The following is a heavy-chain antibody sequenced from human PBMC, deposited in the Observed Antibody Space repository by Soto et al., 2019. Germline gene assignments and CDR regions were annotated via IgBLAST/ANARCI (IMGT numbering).Heavy chain of an antibody. CDR1: GFTFSSYS. Sequence: EVQLMESGGGLVKPGGSLRLSCAASGFTFSSYSMNWVRQAPGKGLEWVSSISSSSRYIYYTDSVKGRFTISRDNAKNSLYLQMNSLRAEDTAVYYCARGTGIADYFDYWGQGTLVTVSS. D-gene: IGHD1-1*01. CDR2: ISSSSRYI. V-gene: IGHV3-21*01. J-gene: IGHJ4*02. CDR3: ARGTGIADYFDY.